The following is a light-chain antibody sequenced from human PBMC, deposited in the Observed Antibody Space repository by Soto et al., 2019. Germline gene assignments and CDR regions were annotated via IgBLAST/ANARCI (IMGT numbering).Light chain of an antibody. CDR2: DAS. CDR1: QRISSY. J-gene: IGKJ3*01. Sequence: EIVLTQSPATLSLSPGERDTLSCRASQRISSYLASYQQKPRQAPRPLIYDASNRATGIPARFSGSGSGTAFPITISSLEPEDFALYYCQHRPYGPGSKADI. CDR3: QHRP. V-gene: IGKV3-11*01.